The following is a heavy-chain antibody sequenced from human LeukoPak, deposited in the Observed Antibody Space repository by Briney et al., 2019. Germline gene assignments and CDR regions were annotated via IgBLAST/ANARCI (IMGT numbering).Heavy chain of an antibody. V-gene: IGHV4-59*01. Sequence: SETLSLTCTVSGGSISSYYWSWIRQPPGKGLEWIGDIYYSGTTNYNPSLKSPVTISIDTSNNQFSLKLSSVTAADTAVYYCARGGTRDGGHYSDHWGQGTLVTVSS. CDR3: ARGGTRDGGHYSDH. CDR1: GGSISSYY. J-gene: IGHJ4*02. D-gene: IGHD2-21*02. CDR2: IYYSGTT.